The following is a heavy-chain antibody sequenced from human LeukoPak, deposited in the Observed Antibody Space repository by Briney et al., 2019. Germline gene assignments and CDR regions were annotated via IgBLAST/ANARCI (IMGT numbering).Heavy chain of an antibody. V-gene: IGHV3-23*01. D-gene: IGHD5-18*01. CDR1: GFTFSSYA. J-gene: IGHJ3*02. Sequence: GGSLRLSCAASGFTFSSYAMSWVRQAPGKGLEWVSAISGSGGSTYYADSVKGRFTISRDNSKNTLYLQMNSLRAEDTAAYYCAKKIRNSYVGWDAFDIWGQGTMVTVSS. CDR2: ISGSGGST. CDR3: AKKIRNSYVGWDAFDI.